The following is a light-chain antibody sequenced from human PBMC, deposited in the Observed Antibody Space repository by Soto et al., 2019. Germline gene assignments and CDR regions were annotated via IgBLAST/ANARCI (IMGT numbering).Light chain of an antibody. V-gene: IGKV1-5*01. CDR2: DVS. Sequence: IQMTQTPSTLSASVGDRVTITCRASQSVSPWLAWYQQTPGKAPKLLIYDVSNLQFGIPSRFSGSGSETEFTLTISGLQPDDFATYYCQQYTTFSPTFGQGTKLDI. J-gene: IGKJ2*01. CDR1: QSVSPW. CDR3: QQYTTFSPT.